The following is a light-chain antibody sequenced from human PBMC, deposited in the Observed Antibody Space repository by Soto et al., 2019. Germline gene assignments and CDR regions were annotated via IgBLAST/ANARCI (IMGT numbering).Light chain of an antibody. CDR2: AVS. CDR1: QSISSY. CDR3: QQTYSTPRT. Sequence: DIQMTQSPSSLSASVGERVTITCRASQSISSYLNWYQQKPGKPPKLLIYAVSSFQSGVPSRFSGSGSGTDFSLTITSLQPEDFATYYCQQTYSTPRTFGQGTKVEIK. J-gene: IGKJ1*01. V-gene: IGKV1-39*01.